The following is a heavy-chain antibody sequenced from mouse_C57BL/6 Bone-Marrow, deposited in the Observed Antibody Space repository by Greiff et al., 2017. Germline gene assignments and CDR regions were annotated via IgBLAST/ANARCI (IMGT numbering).Heavy chain of an antibody. CDR2: LSDGGSYT. CDR1: GFTFSSYA. CDR3: ARARYFDV. Sequence: EVKLVESGGGLVKPGGSLKLSCAASGFTFSSYAMSWVRQTPEKRLEWVATLSDGGSYTYYPDNVKGRFTISRDNAKNNLYLQMSHLKSEDTAMYYCARARYFDVWGTGTTVTVSS. J-gene: IGHJ1*03. V-gene: IGHV5-4*03.